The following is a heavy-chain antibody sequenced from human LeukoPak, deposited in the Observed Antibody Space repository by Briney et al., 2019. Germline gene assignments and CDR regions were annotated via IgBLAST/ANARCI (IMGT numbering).Heavy chain of an antibody. V-gene: IGHV1-18*04. D-gene: IGHD3-10*01. Sequence: ASVKVSCKASGYTFTSYGISWVRQASGQGLEWMGWISAYNGNTNYAQKLQGRVTMTTDTSTSTAYMELRSLRSDDTAVYYCAREVTIVRGFRPSYYYYGMDVWGKGTRSPSPQ. CDR3: AREVTIVRGFRPSYYYYGMDV. J-gene: IGHJ6*04. CDR1: GYTFTSYG. CDR2: ISAYNGNT.